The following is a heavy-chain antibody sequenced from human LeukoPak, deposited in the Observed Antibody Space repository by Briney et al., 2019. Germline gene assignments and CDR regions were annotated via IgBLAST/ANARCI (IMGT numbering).Heavy chain of an antibody. V-gene: IGHV3-74*01. D-gene: IGHD6-13*01. CDR3: ARARGSSSWYRDAFDI. Sequence: GGSLRLSCAAAGFTFSTYGMHWVRQAPGKGLEWVSRINSGGSSTSYADSVKGRFTISRDDAKNTLYLQMNSLRAEDTAVYYCARARGSSSWYRDAFDIWGQGTMVTVSS. CDR2: INSGGSST. CDR1: GFTFSTYG. J-gene: IGHJ3*02.